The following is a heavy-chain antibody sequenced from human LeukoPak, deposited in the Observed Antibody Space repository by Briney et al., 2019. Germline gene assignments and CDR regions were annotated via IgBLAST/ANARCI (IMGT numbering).Heavy chain of an antibody. Sequence: SETLSLTGTVAGGSISSYYGSWIRQPPGKGLEWVGDIYYIGSTNYNPSLKSGVTISVDPSKNQFSLKLSSVTAADTAVYYCARAMWELTPSAFDYWGQGTLVTVSS. CDR3: ARAMWELTPSAFDY. CDR1: GGSISSYY. V-gene: IGHV4-59*01. D-gene: IGHD1-26*01. J-gene: IGHJ4*02. CDR2: IYYIGST.